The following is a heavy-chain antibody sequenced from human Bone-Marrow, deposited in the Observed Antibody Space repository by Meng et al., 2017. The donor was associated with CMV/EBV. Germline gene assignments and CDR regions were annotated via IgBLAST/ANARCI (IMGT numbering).Heavy chain of an antibody. J-gene: IGHJ6*02. Sequence: SETLSLTCTLAGGSISSYYWSWIRQPPGKGLEWVGYIYYRGCTNYHPSLKSRVTISVDTSKNQFSLKLSSVTAADTAVYYWARMKYSSSLSVYYYYGMDVWGQGTTVTVSS. D-gene: IGHD6-6*01. CDR3: ARMKYSSSLSVYYYYGMDV. CDR2: IYYRGCT. CDR1: GGSISSYY. V-gene: IGHV4-59*01.